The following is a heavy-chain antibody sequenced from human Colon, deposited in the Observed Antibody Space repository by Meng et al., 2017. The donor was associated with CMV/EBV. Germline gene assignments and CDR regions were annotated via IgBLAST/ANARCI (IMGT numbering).Heavy chain of an antibody. V-gene: IGHV4-34*01. D-gene: IGHD3-3*01. CDR1: GVSLSGYH. CDR2: INHNGIT. Sequence: SQTLSLTCAVSGVSLSGYHWSWIRQAPGKDLEWIGDINHNGITKYNPSLKSRLTISVDMSENEFSLRLSPLTAADTAVYYCARQIWSGSLYNWFDPWGQGTLVTVSS. J-gene: IGHJ5*02. CDR3: ARQIWSGSLYNWFDP.